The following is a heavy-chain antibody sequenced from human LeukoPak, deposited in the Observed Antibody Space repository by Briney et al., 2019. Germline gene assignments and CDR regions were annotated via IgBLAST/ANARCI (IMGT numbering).Heavy chain of an antibody. Sequence: ASVKVSCKASGYTFTSYDINWVRQATGQGLEWMGWMNPNSGNTGYAQKFQGRVTITRNTSISTAYMDLSSLRSEDTAVYYCARAPLIPMFRGFIYWFDPWGQGTLVTVSP. J-gene: IGHJ5*02. CDR1: GYTFTSYD. CDR2: MNPNSGNT. CDR3: ARAPLIPMFRGFIYWFDP. V-gene: IGHV1-8*03. D-gene: IGHD3-10*01.